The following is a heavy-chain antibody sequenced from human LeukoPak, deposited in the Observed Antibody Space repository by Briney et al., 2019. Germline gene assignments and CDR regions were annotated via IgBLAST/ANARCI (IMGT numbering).Heavy chain of an antibody. J-gene: IGHJ6*02. CDR3: AKDGGGSLEWLPPMDV. Sequence: GGSLRLSCAASGSTFSSHAMGWVRQAPGKGLEWVSSITGSGGSTYYGDSVMGRFTISRDNSKNTLYLQMNSLRAEDTAVYYCAKDGGGSLEWLPPMDVWGQGTTVTVSS. D-gene: IGHD3-3*01. V-gene: IGHV3-23*01. CDR2: ITGSGGST. CDR1: GSTFSSHA.